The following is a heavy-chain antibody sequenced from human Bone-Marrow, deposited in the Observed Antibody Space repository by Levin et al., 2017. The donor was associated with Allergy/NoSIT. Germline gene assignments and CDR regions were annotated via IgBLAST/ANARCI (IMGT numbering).Heavy chain of an antibody. V-gene: IGHV3-30*04. CDR1: GFIFSSYS. Sequence: GESLKISCTVSGFIFSSYSMHWVRQAPGKGLEWVAIITSDGDAKNFADSVKGRFTISRDNSKNTVYLQMNSLRPDDTAIYYCVREGKSGYFDYWGQGILVTVSS. CDR2: ITSDGDAK. J-gene: IGHJ4*02. D-gene: IGHD3-3*01. CDR3: VREGKSGYFDY.